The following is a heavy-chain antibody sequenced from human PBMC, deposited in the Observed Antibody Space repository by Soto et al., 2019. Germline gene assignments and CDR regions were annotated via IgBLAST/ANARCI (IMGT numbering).Heavy chain of an antibody. CDR3: ARDRGYGGYYSAMDV. J-gene: IGHJ6*02. V-gene: IGHV3-53*04. Sequence: EEQLVESGGGLVQPGGSLRLSCAASGFTLRTKYMSWVRQAPGKGLEWVSVIYSDGSTYYADSVKGRFTISRDNSEDTLSLQMNSLRPEDTAVYYCARDRGYGGYYSAMDVWGQGTTVTVSS. D-gene: IGHD5-12*01. CDR1: GFTLRTKY. CDR2: IYSDGST.